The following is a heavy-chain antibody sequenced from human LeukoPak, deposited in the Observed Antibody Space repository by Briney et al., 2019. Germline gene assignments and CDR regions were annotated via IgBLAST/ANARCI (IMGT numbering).Heavy chain of an antibody. J-gene: IGHJ4*02. CDR3: ARDFTYYYDSSGYYPHNIDY. D-gene: IGHD3-22*01. Sequence: ASVKVSCKVSGYTLTELSMHWVRQAPGQGLEWMGIINPSGGSTSYAQKFQGRVTMTRDTSTSTVYMELSSLRSEDTAVYYCARDFTYYYDSSGYYPHNIDYWGQGTLVTVSS. V-gene: IGHV1-46*01. CDR1: GYTLTELS. CDR2: INPSGGST.